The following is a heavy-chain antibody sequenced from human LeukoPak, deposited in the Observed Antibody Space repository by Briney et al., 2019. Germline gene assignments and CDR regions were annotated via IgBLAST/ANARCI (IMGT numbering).Heavy chain of an antibody. D-gene: IGHD6-13*01. CDR3: ARVVYSSSSSDY. J-gene: IGHJ4*02. Sequence: GGSLRLSCAASGFTVSSNYMSWVRQAPGKGLEWVSVIYSGGSTYYADSVRGRFTISRDNSKNTLYLQMNSLRAEDTAVYYCARVVYSSSSSDYWGQGTLVTVSS. CDR1: GFTVSSNY. V-gene: IGHV3-66*01. CDR2: IYSGGST.